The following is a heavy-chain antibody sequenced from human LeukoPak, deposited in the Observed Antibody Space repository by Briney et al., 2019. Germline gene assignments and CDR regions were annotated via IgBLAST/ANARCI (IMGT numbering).Heavy chain of an antibody. CDR3: ARHLLFGVDNWFDP. CDR2: IYYSGST. V-gene: IGHV4-39*01. J-gene: IGHJ5*02. Sequence: ASETLPLTCTVSGGSISSSSYYWGWIRQPPGKGLEWIGSIYYSGSTYYNPSLKSRVTISVDTSKNQFSLKLSSVTAADTAVYYCARHLLFGVDNWFDPWGQGTLVTVSS. CDR1: GGSISSSSYY. D-gene: IGHD3-3*01.